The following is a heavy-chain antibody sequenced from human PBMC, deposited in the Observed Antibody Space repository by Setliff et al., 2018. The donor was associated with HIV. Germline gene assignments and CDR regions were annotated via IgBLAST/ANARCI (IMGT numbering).Heavy chain of an antibody. CDR1: GGSISSDDYY. J-gene: IGHJ4*02. V-gene: IGHV4-61*08. CDR2: VYYSGST. CDR3: ARSLTKQLVLGTSREYYFDS. Sequence: PSETLSLTCTVSGGSISSDDYYWNWIRQSPGKGLEWIGYVYYSGSTKYSPSLKSRVSISLDPSTKQVSLRLRSVTAADTAVYYCARSLTKQLVLGTSREYYFDSWGLGALVTVSS. D-gene: IGHD6-13*01.